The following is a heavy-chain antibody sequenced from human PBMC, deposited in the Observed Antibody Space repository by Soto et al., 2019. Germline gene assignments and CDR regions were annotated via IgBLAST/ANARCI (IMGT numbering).Heavy chain of an antibody. CDR2: INHSGST. D-gene: IGHD1-1*01. CDR1: GGSFSGYY. V-gene: IGHV4-34*01. Sequence: PSETLYLTCAVYGGSFSGYYWSWIRQPPGKGLEWIGEINHSGSTNYNPSLKSRVTISVDTSKNQFSLKLSSVTAADTAVYYCVVNNWNDVFRYWGQGTLVLVSS. J-gene: IGHJ4*02. CDR3: VVNNWNDVFRY.